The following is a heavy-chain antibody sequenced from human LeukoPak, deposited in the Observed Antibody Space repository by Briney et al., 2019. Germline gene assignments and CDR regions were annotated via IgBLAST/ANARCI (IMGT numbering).Heavy chain of an antibody. CDR2: ISGSGGST. CDR3: GSSGWYPYYFDY. V-gene: IGHV3-23*01. D-gene: IGHD6-19*01. Sequence: PGGSLRLSRAASGFTFSSYAMSWVRQAPGKGLEWVSAISGSGGSTYYADSVRGRFTISRDNSKNALYLQMNSLRAEDTAVYYCGSSGWYPYYFDYWGQGTLVTVSS. J-gene: IGHJ4*02. CDR1: GFTFSSYA.